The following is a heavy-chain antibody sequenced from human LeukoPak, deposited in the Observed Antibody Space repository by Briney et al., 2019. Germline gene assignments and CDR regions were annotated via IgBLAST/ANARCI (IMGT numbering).Heavy chain of an antibody. J-gene: IGHJ3*02. V-gene: IGHV4-30-2*01. CDR3: ARQRLRWYPQGSDAFDI. CDR1: GGSISSGGYY. D-gene: IGHD4-23*01. Sequence: SQTLSLTCTVSGGSISSGGYYWSWIRQPPGKGLGWIGYIYHSGSTYYNPSLKSRVTISVDTSKNQFSLKLSSVTAADTAVYYCARQRLRWYPQGSDAFDIWGQGTMVTVSS. CDR2: IYHSGST.